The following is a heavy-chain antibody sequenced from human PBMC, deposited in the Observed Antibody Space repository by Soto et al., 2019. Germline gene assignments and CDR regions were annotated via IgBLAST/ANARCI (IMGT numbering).Heavy chain of an antibody. D-gene: IGHD4-17*01. CDR1: GYTFTGYY. CDR2: INPNSGGT. Sequence: GASVKVSCKASGYTFTGYYMHWVRQAPGQGLEWMGWINPNSGGTNYAQKFQGRVTMTRDTSISTAYMELSRLRSDDTAVYYCARVLGTTVTRNFDYWGQGTLVTVSS. J-gene: IGHJ4*02. V-gene: IGHV1-2*02. CDR3: ARVLGTTVTRNFDY.